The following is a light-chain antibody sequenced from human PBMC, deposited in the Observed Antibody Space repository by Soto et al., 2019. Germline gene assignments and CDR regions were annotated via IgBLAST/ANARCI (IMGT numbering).Light chain of an antibody. V-gene: IGKV1-9*01. J-gene: IGKJ5*01. Sequence: DVQLCKSPSFLSASVGDRVTVTCRASQGISSYLAWYQQKPGKAPKLLIYAASTLQSGVPSRFSGSGSGTEFTLTISSLQPEDFATYYCQQLNSYPITFGQGTRLEIK. CDR3: QQLNSYPIT. CDR2: AAS. CDR1: QGISSY.